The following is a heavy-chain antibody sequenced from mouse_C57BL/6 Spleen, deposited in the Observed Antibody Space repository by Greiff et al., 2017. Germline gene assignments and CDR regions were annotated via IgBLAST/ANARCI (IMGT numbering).Heavy chain of an antibody. CDR2: IDPSDSET. V-gene: IGHV1-52*01. CDR3: ARGDGSSYGGDYYYAMDY. CDR1: GYTFTSYW. Sequence: QVQLQQPGAELVRPGSSVKLSCKASGYTFTSYWMHWVKQRPIQGLEWIGNIDPSDSETHYNQKFKDKATLTVDKSSSTAYMQLSTLTSEDSAVYYCARGDGSSYGGDYYYAMDYWGQGTSVTVSS. D-gene: IGHD1-1*01. J-gene: IGHJ4*01.